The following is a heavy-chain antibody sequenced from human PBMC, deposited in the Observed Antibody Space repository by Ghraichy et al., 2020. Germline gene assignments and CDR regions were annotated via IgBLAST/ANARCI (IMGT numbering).Heavy chain of an antibody. CDR1: GFTFDDYA. J-gene: IGHJ4*02. Sequence: GGSLILSCAASGFTFDDYAMHWVRQAPGKGLEWVSGISWNSGSIGYADSVKGRFTISRDNAKNSLYLQMNSLRAEDTALYYCAKERRQYGDYGPYDYWGQGTLVTVSS. CDR3: AKERRQYGDYGPYDY. V-gene: IGHV3-9*01. CDR2: ISWNSGSI. D-gene: IGHD4-17*01.